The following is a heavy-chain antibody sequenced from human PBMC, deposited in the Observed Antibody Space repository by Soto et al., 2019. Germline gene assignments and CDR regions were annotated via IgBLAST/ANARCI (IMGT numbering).Heavy chain of an antibody. Sequence: GGSLRLSCAASGFTFSSYWMHWVRQAPGKGLVWVSRINPDGSATNYADSVKGRFTISRDNAKNTLNLQMNRLRAEDTAVFYCGRGGSDSPMAPGYWGQGTLVTVSS. V-gene: IGHV3-74*01. CDR1: GFTFSSYW. J-gene: IGHJ4*02. CDR2: INPDGSAT. CDR3: GRGGSDSPMAPGY. D-gene: IGHD5-18*01.